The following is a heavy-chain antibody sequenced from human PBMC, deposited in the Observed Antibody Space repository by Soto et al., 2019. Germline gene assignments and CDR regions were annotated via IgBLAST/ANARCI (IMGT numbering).Heavy chain of an antibody. V-gene: IGHV1-2*04. Sequence: QVQLVQSGAEVKKPGASVKVSCKASGYTFTGYYMHWVRQAPGQGLEWMGWINPNSGGTNYAQKFQGWVTMTRDTSISTAYIELSRLRSDDTAVYYCARGSVVVVAATPDWFDPWGQGTLVTVSS. CDR3: ARGSVVVVAATPDWFDP. CDR1: GYTFTGYY. J-gene: IGHJ5*02. D-gene: IGHD2-15*01. CDR2: INPNSGGT.